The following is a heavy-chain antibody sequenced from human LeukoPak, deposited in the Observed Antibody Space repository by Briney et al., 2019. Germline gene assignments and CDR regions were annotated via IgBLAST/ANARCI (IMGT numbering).Heavy chain of an antibody. V-gene: IGHV1-18*01. CDR1: GYTFTSYG. Sequence: SVKVSCKASGYTFTSYGISWVRQAPGQGLEWMGWISAYNGNTNYAQKLQGRVTMTTDTSTSIAYMELRSLRSDDTAVYYCAPLSHLSGSYQFDYWGQGTLVTVSS. D-gene: IGHD1-26*01. CDR2: ISAYNGNT. CDR3: APLSHLSGSYQFDY. J-gene: IGHJ4*02.